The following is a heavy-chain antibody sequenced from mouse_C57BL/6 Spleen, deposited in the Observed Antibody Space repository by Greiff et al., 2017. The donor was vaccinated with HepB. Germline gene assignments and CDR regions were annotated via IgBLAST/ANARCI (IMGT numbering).Heavy chain of an antibody. J-gene: IGHJ3*01. Sequence: QVQLKQSGAELVRPGSSVKLSCKASGYTFTSYWMHWVKQRPIQGLEWIGNIDPSDSETHYNQKFKDKATLTVDKSSSTAYMQLSSLTSEDSAVYYCARTLYDGWFAYWGQGTLVTVSA. V-gene: IGHV1-52*01. CDR3: ARTLYDGWFAY. CDR1: GYTFTSYW. CDR2: IDPSDSET. D-gene: IGHD2-3*01.